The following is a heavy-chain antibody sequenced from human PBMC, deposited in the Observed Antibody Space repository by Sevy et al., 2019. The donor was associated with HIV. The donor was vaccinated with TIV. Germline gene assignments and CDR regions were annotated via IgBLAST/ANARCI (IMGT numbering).Heavy chain of an antibody. V-gene: IGHV4-59*01. CDR2: IYYSGST. CDR3: AREADTAMVSSYFDY. Sequence: SETLSLTCTVSGGSISSYYWSWIRQPPGKGLEWIGYIYYSGSTNYNPSLKSRVTISVDTSKNQFSLKLSSVTAADTAVYYCAREADTAMVSSYFDYWGQRTLVTVSS. D-gene: IGHD5-18*01. J-gene: IGHJ4*02. CDR1: GGSISSYY.